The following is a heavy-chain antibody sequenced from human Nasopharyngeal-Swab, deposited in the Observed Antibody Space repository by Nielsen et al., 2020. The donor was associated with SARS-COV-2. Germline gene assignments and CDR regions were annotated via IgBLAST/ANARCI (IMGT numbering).Heavy chain of an antibody. Sequence: GESLKISCAASGFAFTDYSMDWVRQAPGKGLEWVSYITSSSSTSYYADSVKGRFTVSRDNAKNSLYLQMSSLRDEDTAVYYCEREFEATGATYLDYWGLGTLVTVSS. D-gene: IGHD1-26*01. CDR1: GFAFTDYS. CDR2: ITSSSSTS. CDR3: EREFEATGATYLDY. V-gene: IGHV3-48*02. J-gene: IGHJ4*02.